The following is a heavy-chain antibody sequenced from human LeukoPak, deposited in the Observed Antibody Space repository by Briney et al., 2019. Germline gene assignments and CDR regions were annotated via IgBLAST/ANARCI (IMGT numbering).Heavy chain of an antibody. CDR3: AKDRASGSYSEGFDY. D-gene: IGHD1-26*01. J-gene: IGHJ4*02. CDR2: ISWNSGSI. Sequence: PGGSLRLSCAASGFTFDDYAMHWVRQAPGKGLEWVSGISWNSGSIGYADSVKGRFTISRDNAKNSLYLQMNSLRAEDMALYFCAKDRASGSYSEGFDYWGQGTLVTVSS. V-gene: IGHV3-9*03. CDR1: GFTFDDYA.